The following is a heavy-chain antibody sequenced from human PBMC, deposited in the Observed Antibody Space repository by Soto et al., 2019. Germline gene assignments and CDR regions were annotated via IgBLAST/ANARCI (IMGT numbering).Heavy chain of an antibody. CDR2: IKEDESEK. CDR3: ARGFDLQYGMDV. Sequence: PGGSLRLSCAASGFTFSYYWMTWVRQAPGKGLEWVAKIKEDESEKYYADSVKGRFTISRDNTKNSLYLQMNSLRDEDTAVYYCARGFDLQYGMDVWGQGTTVTVSS. V-gene: IGHV3-7*04. CDR1: GFTFSYYW. J-gene: IGHJ6*02. D-gene: IGHD3-10*01.